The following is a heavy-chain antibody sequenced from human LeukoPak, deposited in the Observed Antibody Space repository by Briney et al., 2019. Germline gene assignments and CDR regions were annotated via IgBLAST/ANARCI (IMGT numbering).Heavy chain of an antibody. CDR2: MNPNSGNT. J-gene: IGHJ5*02. Sequence: GASVKVSCKASGYTFTSYDINWVRQATGQGLEWMGWMNPNSGNTGYAQKFQGRVTMTRNTSISTAYMELSSLRSEDTAVYYCARGGKQQLVRSRFDPWGQGTLVTVSS. CDR3: ARGGKQQLVRSRFDP. D-gene: IGHD6-13*01. V-gene: IGHV1-8*01. CDR1: GYTFTSYD.